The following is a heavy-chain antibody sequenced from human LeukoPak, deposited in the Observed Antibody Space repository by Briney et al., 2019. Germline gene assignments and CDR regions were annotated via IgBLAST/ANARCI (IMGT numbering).Heavy chain of an antibody. V-gene: IGHV3-23*01. CDR3: AKTRGEDIVVVPAAIRPNWFDP. D-gene: IGHD2-2*02. Sequence: GGSLRLSCAASGFTFSSYAMSWVRQAPGKGLEWVSAISGSGDSTYYADSVKGRFTISRDNYKNPLYLQMNSLRAEDTAVYYCAKTRGEDIVVVPAAIRPNWFDPWGQGTLVTVSS. J-gene: IGHJ5*02. CDR2: ISGSGDST. CDR1: GFTFSSYA.